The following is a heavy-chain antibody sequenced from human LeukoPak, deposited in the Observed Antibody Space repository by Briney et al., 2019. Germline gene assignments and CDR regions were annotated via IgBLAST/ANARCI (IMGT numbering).Heavy chain of an antibody. V-gene: IGHV1-24*01. CDR1: GYTLTELS. J-gene: IGHJ3*02. CDR3: ATPTVVVVAASRAFDI. Sequence: ASVKVSCKVSGYTLTELSMHWVRQAPGKGLEWRGGFDPEDGETIYAQKFQGRVTMTEDTSTDTAYMELSSLRSEDTAVYYCATPTVVVVAASRAFDIWGQGTMVTVSS. CDR2: FDPEDGET. D-gene: IGHD2-15*01.